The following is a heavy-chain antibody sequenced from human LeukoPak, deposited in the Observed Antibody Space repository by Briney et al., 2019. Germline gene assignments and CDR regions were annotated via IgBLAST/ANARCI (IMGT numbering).Heavy chain of an antibody. Sequence: GSSVKVSCKASGGTFSSYAISWVRQAPGQGLEWMGRIIPIFGTANYAQKFQGRVTITADESTSTAYMELSSLRSEDTAVYYCARAESPHYYGSGSYLDPWGQGTLVTVSS. D-gene: IGHD3-10*01. CDR3: ARAESPHYYGSGSYLDP. CDR1: GGTFSSYA. V-gene: IGHV1-69*15. J-gene: IGHJ5*02. CDR2: IIPIFGTA.